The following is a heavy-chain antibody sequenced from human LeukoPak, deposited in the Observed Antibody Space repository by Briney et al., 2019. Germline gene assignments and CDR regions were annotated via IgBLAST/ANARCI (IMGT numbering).Heavy chain of an antibody. CDR2: MNPNSGNT. Sequence: ASVKVSCKASGYTFTSYDINWVRQATGQGLEWMGWMNPNSGNTGYAQKFQGRVTITADESTSTAYMELSSLRSEDTAVYYCARSRQQWLVRPYYFDYWGQGTLVTVSS. J-gene: IGHJ4*02. D-gene: IGHD6-19*01. CDR3: ARSRQQWLVRPYYFDY. V-gene: IGHV1-8*03. CDR1: GYTFTSYD.